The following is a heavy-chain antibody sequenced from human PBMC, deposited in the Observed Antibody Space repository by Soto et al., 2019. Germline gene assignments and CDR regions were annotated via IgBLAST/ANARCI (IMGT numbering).Heavy chain of an antibody. J-gene: IGHJ4*02. CDR2: ISGSGGST. V-gene: IGHV3-23*01. D-gene: IGHD5-12*01. CDR1: GFTFSSYA. CDR3: AKDLNRGYSGYDCDY. Sequence: GGSLRLSCAASGFTFSSYAMSWVRQAPGKGLEWVSAISGSGGSTYYADSVKGRFTISRDNSKNTLYLQMNSLRAEDTAVYYCAKDLNRGYSGYDCDYWAQGTLVTVSS.